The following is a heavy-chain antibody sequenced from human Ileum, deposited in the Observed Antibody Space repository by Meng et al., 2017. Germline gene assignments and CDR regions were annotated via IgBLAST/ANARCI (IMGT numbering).Heavy chain of an antibody. J-gene: IGHJ4*02. CDR2: ISDDEGLK. V-gene: IGHV3-7*01. CDR1: GFYFRGYW. Sequence: GESLKISCAASGFYFRGYWMAWVRQAPGKGLEWVADISDDEGLKRYVESVKGRFTISRDNAKNSLYLQMNRLGAEDTAIYFCAKFGSGTRTAFDYWGQGTLVTVAS. D-gene: IGHD3-10*01. CDR3: AKFGSGTRTAFDY.